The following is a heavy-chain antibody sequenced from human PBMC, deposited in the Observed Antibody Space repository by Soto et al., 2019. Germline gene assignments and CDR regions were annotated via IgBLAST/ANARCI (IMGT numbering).Heavy chain of an antibody. V-gene: IGHV1-2*04. D-gene: IGHD5-18*01. CDR1: GYTFTGYY. CDR3: ARESRTRGYSYGYVMAY. CDR2: INPNSGGT. J-gene: IGHJ4*02. Sequence: ASVKVSCKASGYTFTGYYMHWVRQAPGQGLEWMGWINPNSGGTNYAQKFQGWVTMTRDTSISTAYMELSRLRSDDTAVYYCARESRTRGYSYGYVMAYWGQGTLVTVSS.